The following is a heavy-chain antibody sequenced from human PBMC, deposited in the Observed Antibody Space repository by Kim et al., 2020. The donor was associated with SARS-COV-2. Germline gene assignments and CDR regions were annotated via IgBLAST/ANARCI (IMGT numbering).Heavy chain of an antibody. V-gene: IGHV1-69*13. J-gene: IGHJ5*02. CDR2: IIPIFGTA. D-gene: IGHD3-3*01. CDR3: ARDSSPTALEWLLFKSDGRRWFDP. CDR1: GGTFSSYA. Sequence: SVKVSCKASGGTFSSYAISWVRQAPGQGLEWMGGIIPIFGTANYAQKFQGRVTITADESTSTAYMELSSLRSEDTAVYYCARDSSPTALEWLLFKSDGRRWFDPWGQGTLVTVSS.